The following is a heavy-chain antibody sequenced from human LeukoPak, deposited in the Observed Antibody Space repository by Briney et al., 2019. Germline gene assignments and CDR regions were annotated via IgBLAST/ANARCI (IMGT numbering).Heavy chain of an antibody. CDR3: ARDSDYSTLFDY. CDR1: GGSFSGYY. D-gene: IGHD4-11*01. Sequence: SETLSLTCAVYGGSFSGYYWSWIRQPPGKGLEWIGEINHSGSTNYNPSLKSRVTISVDTSKNQFSLKLSSVTAADTAVYYCARDSDYSTLFDYWGQGTLVTVSS. CDR2: INHSGST. J-gene: IGHJ4*02. V-gene: IGHV4-34*01.